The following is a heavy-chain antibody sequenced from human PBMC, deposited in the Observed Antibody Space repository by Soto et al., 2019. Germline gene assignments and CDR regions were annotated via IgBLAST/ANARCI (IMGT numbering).Heavy chain of an antibody. J-gene: IGHJ3*02. CDR2: MSHSGGT. CDR1: GGSVSGANYY. CDR3: ARVERGTATTVVDAFDI. V-gene: IGHV4-34*01. D-gene: IGHD1-1*01. Sequence: QVQLQQWGAGLLKPSETLSLTCAVYGGSVSGANYYWSWIRPPPGKGLEWIGEMSHSGGTHFNPSLKSRVTISVDTSTNQFSLKMSAVTAADTSLYYCARVERGTATTVVDAFDIWGPGTMGTVSS.